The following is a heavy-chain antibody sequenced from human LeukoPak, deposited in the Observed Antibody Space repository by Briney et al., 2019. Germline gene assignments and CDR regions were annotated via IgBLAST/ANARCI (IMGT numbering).Heavy chain of an antibody. CDR1: GGTFSSYA. D-gene: IGHD6-19*01. V-gene: IGHV1-69*05. CDR3: ARGQVGGSGWYYYYYYMDV. Sequence: ASVKVSCKASGGTFSSYAIGWVRQAPGQGLEWMGGIIPIFGTANYAQKFQGRVTMTRDTSISTAYMELSRLRSDDTAVYYCARGQVGGSGWYYYYYYMDVWGKGTTVTISS. J-gene: IGHJ6*03. CDR2: IIPIFGTA.